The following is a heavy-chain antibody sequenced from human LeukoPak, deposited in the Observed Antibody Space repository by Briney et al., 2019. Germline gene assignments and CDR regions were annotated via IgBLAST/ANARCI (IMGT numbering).Heavy chain of an antibody. CDR1: GFSFKNYA. Sequence: AGSLRLSCAASGFSFKNYAMSWVRQAPGEGLEWVSGISDNGDRTYYADSVRGRFTISRDNSKNTLYVQMDSLRVEDTAVYYCAKIAPWGALTTTDGFDYWGQGALVTVSS. CDR3: AKIAPWGALTTTDGFDY. CDR2: ISDNGDRT. D-gene: IGHD4-17*01. V-gene: IGHV3-23*01. J-gene: IGHJ4*02.